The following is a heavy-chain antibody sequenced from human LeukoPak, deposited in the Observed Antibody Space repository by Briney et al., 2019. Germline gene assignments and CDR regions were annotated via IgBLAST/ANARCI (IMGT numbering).Heavy chain of an antibody. CDR2: ISGSGGST. Sequence: PGGSLRLSCAASGFTFSSYAMSWVRQAPGKGLEWVSAISGSGGSTYYADSVKGRFTISRDNSKNTLYLQMNSLRAEDTAVYYCAKDANKGYSSSWPVGPEYDYWGQGTLVTVSS. J-gene: IGHJ4*02. D-gene: IGHD6-13*01. V-gene: IGHV3-23*01. CDR3: AKDANKGYSSSWPVGPEYDY. CDR1: GFTFSSYA.